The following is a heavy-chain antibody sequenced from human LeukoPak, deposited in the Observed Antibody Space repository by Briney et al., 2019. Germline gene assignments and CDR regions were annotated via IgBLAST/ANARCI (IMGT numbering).Heavy chain of an antibody. CDR3: ARNWWRLVGATTKEAADC. D-gene: IGHD1-26*01. V-gene: IGHV3-30-3*01. Sequence: GGSLRLSCAASGFTFSSYAMHWVRQAPGKGLEWVAVISYDGSNKYYADSVKGRFTISRDNSKNTLYLQMNSLRAEDTAVYYCARNWWRLVGATTKEAADCWGQRTLVTASS. CDR2: ISYDGSNK. J-gene: IGHJ4*02. CDR1: GFTFSSYA.